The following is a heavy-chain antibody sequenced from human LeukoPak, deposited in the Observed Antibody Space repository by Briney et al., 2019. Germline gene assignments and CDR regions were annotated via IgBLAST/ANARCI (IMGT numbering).Heavy chain of an antibody. J-gene: IGHJ4*02. CDR3: ARAGAIAARADFDY. CDR2: IYYSGST. D-gene: IGHD6-6*01. CDR1: GGSISSGGYY. Sequence: SETLSLTCTVSGGSISSGGYYWSWIRQHPGKGLEWIGYIYYSGSTNYNPSLYSRVTISVDTSKNQFSLKLSSVTAADTAIYYCARAGAIAARADFDYWGQGTLVTVSS. V-gene: IGHV4-61*08.